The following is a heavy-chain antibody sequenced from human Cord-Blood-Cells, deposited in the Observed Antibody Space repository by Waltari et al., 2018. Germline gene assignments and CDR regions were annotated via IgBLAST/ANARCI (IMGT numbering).Heavy chain of an antibody. J-gene: IGHJ4*02. CDR1: GGSFSGYY. CDR2: INHSGST. Sequence: QVQLQQWGAGLLKPSETLSLTCAVYGGSFSGYYWSWIRQPPGKGLEWIGEINHSGSTNSNPALKSRVTISVDTSKNQFSLKLSSVTAADTAVYYCARGHAFDYWGQGTLVTVSS. CDR3: ARGHAFDY. V-gene: IGHV4-34*01.